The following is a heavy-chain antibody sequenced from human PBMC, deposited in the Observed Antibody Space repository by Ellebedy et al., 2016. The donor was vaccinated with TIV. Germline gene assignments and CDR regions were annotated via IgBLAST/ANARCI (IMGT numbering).Heavy chain of an antibody. CDR2: IDWEDDK. Sequence: TLSLTCAVSGGSISSGGYSWSWIRQPPGKALEWLARIDWEDDKYYSTSLKTRLTISKDTSKNQVVLTMTNMDPVDTATYYCARTLGVVRRGMDVWGQGTTVTVSS. J-gene: IGHJ6*02. V-gene: IGHV2-70*11. CDR3: ARTLGVVRRGMDV. D-gene: IGHD2-2*01. CDR1: GGSISSGGYS.